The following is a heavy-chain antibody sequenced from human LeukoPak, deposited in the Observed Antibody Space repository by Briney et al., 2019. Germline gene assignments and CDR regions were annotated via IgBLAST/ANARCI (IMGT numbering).Heavy chain of an antibody. CDR3: ARGFGEPYSDY. CDR2: ISSSSSYI. CDR1: GFTFRTYW. J-gene: IGHJ4*02. Sequence: GGSLRLSCAASGFTFRTYWMSWVRQAPGKGLEWVSSISSSSSYIYYADSVKGRFTISRDNAKNSLYLQMNSLRAEDTAVYYCARGFGEPYSDYWGQGTLVTVSS. D-gene: IGHD3-10*01. V-gene: IGHV3-21*01.